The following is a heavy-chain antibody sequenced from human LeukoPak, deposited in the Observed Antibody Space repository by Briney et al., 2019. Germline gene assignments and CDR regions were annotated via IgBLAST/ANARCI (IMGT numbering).Heavy chain of an antibody. CDR3: ASSRGSYSSYYYYYYMDV. D-gene: IGHD1-26*01. Sequence: ASVKVSCKASGYTFTSYYMHWVRQAPGQGLEWMGIINPSGGSTSYAQKFRGRVTMTRDTSTSTVYMELSSLRSEDTAVYYCASSRGSYSSYYYYYYMDVWGKGTTVTVSS. CDR2: INPSGGST. CDR1: GYTFTSYY. J-gene: IGHJ6*03. V-gene: IGHV1-46*01.